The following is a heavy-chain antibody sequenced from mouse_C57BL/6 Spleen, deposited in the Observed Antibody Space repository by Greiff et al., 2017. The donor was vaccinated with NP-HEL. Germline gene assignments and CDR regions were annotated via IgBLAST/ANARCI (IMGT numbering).Heavy chain of an antibody. Sequence: LVESGPELVKPGASVKLSCKASGYTFTSYDINWVKQRPGQGLEWIGWIYPRDGSTKYNEKFKGKATLTVDTSSSTAYMELHSLTSEDSAVYFCAPGTGFAYWGQGTLVTVSA. CDR3: APGTGFAY. D-gene: IGHD4-1*01. J-gene: IGHJ3*01. V-gene: IGHV1-85*01. CDR1: GYTFTSYD. CDR2: IYPRDGST.